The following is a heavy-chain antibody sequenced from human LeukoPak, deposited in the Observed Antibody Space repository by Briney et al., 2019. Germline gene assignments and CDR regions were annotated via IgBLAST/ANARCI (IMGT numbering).Heavy chain of an antibody. CDR3: ARELATGTPVWFDP. Sequence: ASVTVSFKASGYTFTVYYIHWVRQAPGQGREWMGWINPDSGGTNYAQNFQGRGTMTRDTAISTAYMELSRLRSDDTAVYSCARELATGTPVWFDPWGQGTLVTVSS. V-gene: IGHV1-2*02. D-gene: IGHD1-1*01. J-gene: IGHJ5*02. CDR2: INPDSGGT. CDR1: GYTFTVYY.